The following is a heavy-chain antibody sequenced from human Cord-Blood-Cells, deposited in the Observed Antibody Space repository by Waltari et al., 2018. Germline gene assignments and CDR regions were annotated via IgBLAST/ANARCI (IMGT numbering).Heavy chain of an antibody. CDR1: GGSFSGYY. CDR3: ARVGHDFWSGYYYYYYYYMDV. D-gene: IGHD3-3*01. Sequence: QVQLQQWGAGLLKPSETLSLTCAVYGGSFSGYYWSWIRQPPGKGLEWSGEINHSRSTNSTPSLTSRVTISVDTSKNQFSLKLSSVTAADTAVYYCARVGHDFWSGYYYYYYYYMDVWGKGTTVTVSS. CDR2: INHSRST. J-gene: IGHJ6*03. V-gene: IGHV4-34*01.